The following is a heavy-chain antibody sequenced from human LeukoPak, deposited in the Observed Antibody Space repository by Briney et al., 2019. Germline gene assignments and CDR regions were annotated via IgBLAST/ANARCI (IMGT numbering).Heavy chain of an antibody. D-gene: IGHD3-10*01. CDR3: ARELAYYGSGSYSVFDY. V-gene: IGHV1-2*06. Sequence: ASVKVSCKASGYTFTGYYMHWVRQAPGQGLEWMGRINPNSGGTNYAQKFQGRVTMTRDTSISTAYMELSRLRSDDTAVYYCARELAYYGSGSYSVFDYWGQGTLVTVSS. CDR1: GYTFTGYY. J-gene: IGHJ4*02. CDR2: INPNSGGT.